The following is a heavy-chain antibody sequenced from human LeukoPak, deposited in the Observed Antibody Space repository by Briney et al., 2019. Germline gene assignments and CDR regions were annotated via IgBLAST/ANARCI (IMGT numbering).Heavy chain of an antibody. CDR3: ARGGESSAWYFQR. J-gene: IGHJ1*01. CDR2: IYHSGST. V-gene: IGHV4-30-2*01. D-gene: IGHD3-22*01. Sequence: SQTLSLTCAVSGGSISSGGYSWSWIRQPPGKGLEWIGYIYHSGSTYYNPSLKSRVTISVDRSKKQFSLRLRSVSAADTAVYYCARGGESSAWYFQRWGQGTLVTVPS. CDR1: GGSISSGGYS.